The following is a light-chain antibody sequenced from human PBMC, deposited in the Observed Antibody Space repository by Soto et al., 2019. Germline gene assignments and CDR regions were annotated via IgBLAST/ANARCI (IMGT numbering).Light chain of an antibody. V-gene: IGKV3D-20*02. CDR1: QSVSSSY. CDR3: QQRSSWPLT. J-gene: IGKJ4*01. CDR2: DAS. Sequence: EIVLTQSPGTLSLSPGERATLSCRASQSVSSSYLAWYQQKPGQAPRLLLYDASSRATGIPDRFSGSGSGTVFTLTINNVAPEDSAIYYCQQRSSWPLTFGGGTKVDIK.